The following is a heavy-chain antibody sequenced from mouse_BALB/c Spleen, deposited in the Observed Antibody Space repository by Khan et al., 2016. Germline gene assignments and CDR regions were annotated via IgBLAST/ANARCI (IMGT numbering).Heavy chain of an antibody. V-gene: IGHV9-3*02. CDR3: ARTGDYPYYAMDY. CDR1: EYTFTNYG. J-gene: IGHJ4*01. Sequence: QIQLVQSGPELKKPGETVKISCKASEYTFTNYGMNWVKQAPGKGLKWMGWINTNTGEPTYAEEFKGRFAFSLEASASTAYLQLNNLTYEDSATYFCARTGDYPYYAMDYWGQGTSVTVSS. D-gene: IGHD2-13*01. CDR2: INTNTGEP.